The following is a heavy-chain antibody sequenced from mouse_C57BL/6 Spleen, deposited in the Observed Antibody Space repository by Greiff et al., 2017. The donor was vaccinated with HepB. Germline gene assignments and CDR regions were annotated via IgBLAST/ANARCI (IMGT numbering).Heavy chain of an antibody. Sequence: DVMLVESGGDLVKPGGSLKLSCAASGFTFSSYGMSWVRQTPDKRLEWVATISSGGSYTYYPDSVKGRFTISRDNAKNTLYLQMSSLKSEDTAMYYCARHPLTTGVADWYVDVWGTGTTVTVSS. J-gene: IGHJ1*03. CDR3: ARHPLTTGVADWYVDV. CDR1: GFTFSSYG. CDR2: ISSGGSYT. D-gene: IGHD1-1*01. V-gene: IGHV5-6*02.